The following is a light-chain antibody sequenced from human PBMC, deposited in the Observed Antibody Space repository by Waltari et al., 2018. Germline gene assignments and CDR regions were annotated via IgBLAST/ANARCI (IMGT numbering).Light chain of an antibody. V-gene: IGLV4-69*01. Sequence: QLVLTQSPPASASLGASVKPTCTLSRGPSRNIIPWLHQRPQRGPRYLMKVNSDGSHSEGDDIPDRFSGSSSGAERYLIISSLQSEDEADYYCETGGHGTWVFGGGTKLTVL. CDR3: ETGGHGTWV. CDR2: VNSDGSH. CDR1: RGPSRNI. J-gene: IGLJ3*02.